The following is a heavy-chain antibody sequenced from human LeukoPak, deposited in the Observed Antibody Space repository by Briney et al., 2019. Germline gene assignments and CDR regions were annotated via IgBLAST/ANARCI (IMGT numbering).Heavy chain of an antibody. CDR2: IYYSGST. CDR3: AKTYCSGGSCYFGY. Sequence: SDTLSLTCTVSGGSISSSSYYWGWIRQPPGKGLEWIGSIYYSGSTYYNPSLKSRVTISVDTSKNQFSLKLSSVTAADTAVYYCAKTYCSGGSCYFGYWGQGTLVTVSS. J-gene: IGHJ4*02. D-gene: IGHD2-15*01. CDR1: GGSISSSSYY. V-gene: IGHV4-39*01.